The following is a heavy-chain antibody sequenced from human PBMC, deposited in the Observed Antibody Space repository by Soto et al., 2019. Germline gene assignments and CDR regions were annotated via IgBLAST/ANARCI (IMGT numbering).Heavy chain of an antibody. CDR3: ARVAIFGVVTYKNTRYNWFDP. V-gene: IGHV1-69*13. J-gene: IGHJ5*02. CDR1: GGTFSSYA. D-gene: IGHD3-3*01. CDR2: IIPIFGTA. Sequence: SVKVSCKASGGTFSSYAISWVRQAPGQGLEWMGGIIPIFGTANYAQKFQGRVTIIADESTSTAYMELSSLRSEDTAVYYCARVAIFGVVTYKNTRYNWFDPWGQGTLVT.